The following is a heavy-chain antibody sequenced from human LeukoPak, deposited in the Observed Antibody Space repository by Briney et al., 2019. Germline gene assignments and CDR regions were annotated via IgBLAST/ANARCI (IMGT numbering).Heavy chain of an antibody. CDR3: ATLNYYVDAFDI. V-gene: IGHV4-61*02. J-gene: IGHJ3*02. CDR2: IYTSGST. Sequence: SQTLSLNCTVSGGSISSGSYYWSWIRQPAGKGLEWIGRIYTSGSTNYNPSLKSRVTISVDTSKNQFSLKLSSVTAADTAVYYCATLNYYVDAFDIWGQGTMVTVSS. CDR1: GGSISSGSYY. D-gene: IGHD3-10*02.